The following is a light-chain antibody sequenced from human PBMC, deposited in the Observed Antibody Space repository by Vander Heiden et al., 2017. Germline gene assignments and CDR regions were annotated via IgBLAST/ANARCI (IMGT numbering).Light chain of an antibody. Sequence: SYVLTQPPSVSVSPGHTARITRRGNIFGSKSVHWYQQRPGRAPVLVVYDDSDRPSGFPERFSGSNSGNTATLTISRVVAGDEADYYCQVWDSTSDRLIFGGGTKLTVL. J-gene: IGLJ2*01. CDR2: DDS. V-gene: IGLV3-21*02. CDR1: IFGSKS. CDR3: QVWDSTSDRLI.